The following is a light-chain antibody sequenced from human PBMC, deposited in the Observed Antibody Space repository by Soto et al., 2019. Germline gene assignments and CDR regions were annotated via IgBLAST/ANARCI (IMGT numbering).Light chain of an antibody. CDR3: SSFTSSNTQG. Sequence: QPVLTQPASVSGSPGQSITISCTGTSSDVGGYNYVSWYQQHPGKAPKLMIYDVSNRPSGVSNRFSGSKSGNTASLTISGLQAEDEADYYCSSFTSSNTQGFGGGTKLTVL. CDR1: SSDVGGYNY. V-gene: IGLV2-14*01. CDR2: DVS. J-gene: IGLJ2*01.